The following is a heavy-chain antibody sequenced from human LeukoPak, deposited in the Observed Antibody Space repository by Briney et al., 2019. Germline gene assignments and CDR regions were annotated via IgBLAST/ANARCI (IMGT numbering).Heavy chain of an antibody. CDR2: ISAFNGNT. D-gene: IGHD2-2*01. V-gene: IGHV1-18*01. CDR3: ARDLDIVVVRGALRHYGVDV. CDR1: GYTFTSYG. Sequence: GASVKVSCKASGYTFTSYGISWVRQAPGQGLEWMGWISAFNGNTNYAQKFQGRVTMSTDTSTTTAYMELRSLRTDDTAVYYCARDLDIVVVRGALRHYGVDVWDQGTTVTVSS. J-gene: IGHJ6*02.